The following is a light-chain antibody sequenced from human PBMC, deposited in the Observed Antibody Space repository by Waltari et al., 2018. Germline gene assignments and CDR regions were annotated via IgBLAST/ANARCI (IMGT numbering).Light chain of an antibody. CDR1: HDISQY. V-gene: IGKV1-33*01. CDR2: EAA. J-gene: IGKJ2*01. Sequence: DIQMTQSPSSLSASVGVSVTITCRASHDISQYLNWYHQRPGRAPKLLIYEAAQLEMGVSSRFSGSGYGTIFTLTIRSVQAADVGTYFCQQYDDVPYYTFGQGT. CDR3: QQYDDVPYYT.